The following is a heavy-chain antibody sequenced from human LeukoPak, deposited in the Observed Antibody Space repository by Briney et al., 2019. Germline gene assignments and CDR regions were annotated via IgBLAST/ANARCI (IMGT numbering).Heavy chain of an antibody. CDR2: INPNSGGT. CDR1: GYTFTGYY. V-gene: IGHV1-2*02. J-gene: IGHJ6*02. Sequence: ASVKGSCKASGYTFTGYYMHWVRQAPGQGLEWMGWINPNSGGTNYAQKFQGRVTMTRDTSISTAYMELSRLRSDDTAVYYCARASVVVPAALYYYYYGMDVWGQGTTVTVSS. CDR3: ARASVVVPAALYYYYYGMDV. D-gene: IGHD2-2*01.